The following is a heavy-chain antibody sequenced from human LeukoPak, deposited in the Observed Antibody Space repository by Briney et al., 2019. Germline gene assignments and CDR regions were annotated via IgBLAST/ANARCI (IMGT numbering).Heavy chain of an antibody. D-gene: IGHD2-15*01. CDR3: ARRDVRHTIVEFFDH. Sequence: GESLKISCKGSGYSFNNYWIGWVRQMPGKGLEWMGIIYPGDSDTTYSPSFQGQVTISADKSISTAYLQWSSLKASDSAMYYCARRDVRHTIVEFFDHWGQGTLVTVSS. CDR2: IYPGDSDT. CDR1: GYSFNNYW. V-gene: IGHV5-51*01. J-gene: IGHJ4*02.